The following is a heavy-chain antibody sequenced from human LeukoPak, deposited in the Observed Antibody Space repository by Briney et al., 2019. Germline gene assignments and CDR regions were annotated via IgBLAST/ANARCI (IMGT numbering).Heavy chain of an antibody. J-gene: IGHJ4*02. CDR3: ARSHGDDSSVAVAIDY. D-gene: IGHD3-22*01. CDR1: GGSISSSSYY. V-gene: IGHV4-39*01. CDR2: IYYSGST. Sequence: SETLSLTCTVSGGSISSSSYYWGWIRQPPGKGLEWIGSIYYSGSTYYNPSLKSRVTISVDTSKNQFSLKLSSVTAADTAVYYCARSHGDDSSVAVAIDYWGQGTLVTVSS.